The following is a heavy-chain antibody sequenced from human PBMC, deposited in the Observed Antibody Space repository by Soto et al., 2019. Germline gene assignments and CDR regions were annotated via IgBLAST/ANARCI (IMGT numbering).Heavy chain of an antibody. CDR3: ARGIFYHGMDV. CDR2: FSDSGST. CDR1: GESFSGNY. J-gene: IGHJ6*02. Sequence: PSETLSLTCAVYGESFSGNYWSWIRQPPGKGLEWIGEFSDSGSTNYNPSLKSRVTISEDMSKSQFSLKLSSVTAADTAVYYCARGIFYHGMDVWGQGTTVTVSS. V-gene: IGHV4-34*01.